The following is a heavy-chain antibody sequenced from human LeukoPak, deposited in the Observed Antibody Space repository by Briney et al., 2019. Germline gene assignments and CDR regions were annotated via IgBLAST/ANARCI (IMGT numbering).Heavy chain of an antibody. V-gene: IGHV3-53*01. D-gene: IGHD3-22*01. CDR1: GFPVSSNY. CDR2: IYSGGST. J-gene: IGHJ4*02. CDR3: ARGYYDSSGPSIDY. Sequence: HPGGSLRLSCAASGFPVSSNYMSWVRQAPGKGLEWVSVIYSGGSTYYADSVKGRFTISRDNSKNTLYLQMNSLRAEDTAVYYCARGYYDSSGPSIDYWGQGTLVTVSS.